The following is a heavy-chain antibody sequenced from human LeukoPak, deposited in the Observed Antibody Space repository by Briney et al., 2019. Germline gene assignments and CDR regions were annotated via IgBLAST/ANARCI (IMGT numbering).Heavy chain of an antibody. V-gene: IGHV3-11*01. CDR1: GFTFSDYY. Sequence: GGSLRLSCAASGFTFSDYYMSWIRQAPGKGLEWVSYISSSGSTIYYADSVKGRFTISRDNAKNSLYLQMNSLRAEDTAVYYCARENVYSSSACHDYWGQGTLVTVSS. CDR2: ISSSGSTI. J-gene: IGHJ4*02. CDR3: ARENVYSSSACHDY. D-gene: IGHD6-6*01.